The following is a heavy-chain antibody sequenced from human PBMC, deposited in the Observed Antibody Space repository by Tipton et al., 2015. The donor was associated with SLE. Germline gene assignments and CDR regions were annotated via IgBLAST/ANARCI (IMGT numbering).Heavy chain of an antibody. CDR1: GGSIRSYY. CDR2: IYNSANT. V-gene: IGHV4-4*09. D-gene: IGHD2-15*01. Sequence: QLVQSGAEVKPSETLSLTCAVSGGSIRSYYWSWIRQPPGKGPEWIGYIYNSANTKYNPSLKSRVSISVDTSKNQFSLTLTSVTAADSAIYYCAKADGVVGAQVPYWYFDIWGRGTLVTVSS. CDR3: AKADGVVGAQVPYWYFDI. J-gene: IGHJ2*01.